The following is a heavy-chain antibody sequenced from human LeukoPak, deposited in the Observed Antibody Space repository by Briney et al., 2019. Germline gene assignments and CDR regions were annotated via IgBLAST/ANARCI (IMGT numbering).Heavy chain of an antibody. CDR3: ARGGDRYSSGWSSFHF. Sequence: SVKVSCKASGGTFSSYAISWVRQAPGQGLEWMGRIIPILGIANYAQKFQGRVTITADKSTSTAYMELSSLRSEDTAVYYCARGGDRYSSGWSSFHFWGQGAVVTVSS. CDR1: GGTFSSYA. D-gene: IGHD6-19*01. J-gene: IGHJ4*02. V-gene: IGHV1-69*04. CDR2: IIPILGIA.